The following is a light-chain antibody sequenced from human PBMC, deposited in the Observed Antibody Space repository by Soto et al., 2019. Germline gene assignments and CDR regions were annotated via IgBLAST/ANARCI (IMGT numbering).Light chain of an antibody. CDR3: LHFNSYPWT. J-gene: IGKJ1*01. Sequence: SLAASVGDRVTITCRASQDISSNLGWYQQRPGKAPKLLIYATSSLQSGVPSRFSGSGSGTDFTLTISSLQPEDFATYYCLHFNSYPWTFGEGTKVGIK. V-gene: IGKV1-6*01. CDR1: QDISSN. CDR2: ATS.